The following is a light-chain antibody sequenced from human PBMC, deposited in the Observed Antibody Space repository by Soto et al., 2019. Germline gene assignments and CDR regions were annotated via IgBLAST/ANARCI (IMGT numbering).Light chain of an antibody. J-gene: IGKJ1*01. V-gene: IGKV3-20*01. CDR1: QSITNNY. CDR3: HQYGGAGT. CDR2: GAS. Sequence: EIVLTQSPGTLSLSPGEGATLSCRASQSITNNYLAWYQQKPGQAPRLLIYGASSRATGIPLRFSGSGSGTEFTLTISRLEPEDFAVYYCHQYGGAGTFGQGTKVEIK.